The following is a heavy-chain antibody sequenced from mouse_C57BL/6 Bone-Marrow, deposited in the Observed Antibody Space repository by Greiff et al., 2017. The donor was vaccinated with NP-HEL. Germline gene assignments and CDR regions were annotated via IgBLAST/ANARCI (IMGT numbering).Heavy chain of an antibody. CDR2: IYPGDGDT. V-gene: IGHV1-82*01. CDR1: GYAFSSSW. D-gene: IGHD3-3*01. CDR3: ARAGLYYYAMDY. J-gene: IGHJ4*01. Sequence: ESGPELVKPGASVKISCKASGYAFSSSWMNWVKQRPGKGLEWIGRIYPGDGDTNYNGKFKGKATLTADKSSSTAYMQLSSLTSEDSAVYFCARAGLYYYAMDYWGQGTSVTVSS.